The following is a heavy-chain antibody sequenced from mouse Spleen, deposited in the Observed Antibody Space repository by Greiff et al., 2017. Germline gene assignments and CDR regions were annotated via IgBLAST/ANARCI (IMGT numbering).Heavy chain of an antibody. V-gene: IGHV5-9*04. CDR1: GFTFSSYY. D-gene: IGHD1-1*01. Sequence: EVKLVESGGGLVKLGGSLKLSCAASGFTFSSYYMSWVRQTPEKRLEWVATISSGGGSTYYPDSVKGRFTISRDNAKNTLYLQMSSLNSEDTAVYYCARDWYYGNRVYAMDYWGQGTSVTVSS. CDR2: ISSGGGST. J-gene: IGHJ4*01. CDR3: ARDWYYGNRVYAMDY.